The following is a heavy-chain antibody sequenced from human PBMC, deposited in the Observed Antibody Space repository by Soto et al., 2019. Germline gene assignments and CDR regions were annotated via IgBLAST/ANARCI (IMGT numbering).Heavy chain of an antibody. Sequence: SETLSLTCSVSAGSITTGATYCSWARLLPGKGLQWVGYIYYTGAAYYNPALKSRVTISLDTSENRFSLKLTSVTAADTAVYYCASGTFNTKSIDFWGHGRKVTVSS. CDR3: ASGTFNTKSIDF. CDR1: AGSITTGATY. CDR2: IYYTGAA. V-gene: IGHV4-31*03. J-gene: IGHJ4*01. D-gene: IGHD2-2*01.